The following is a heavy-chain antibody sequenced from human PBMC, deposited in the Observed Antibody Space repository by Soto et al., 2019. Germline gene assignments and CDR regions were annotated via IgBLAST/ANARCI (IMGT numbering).Heavy chain of an antibody. D-gene: IGHD2-15*01. CDR1: GYTFTSYD. V-gene: IGHV1-8*01. Sequence: QVQLVQSGAEVKKPGASVKVSCKASGYTFTSYDINWVRQATGQGPEWMGWMNPNSGNTGYAQKFQGRVTMTRNTSKSTGYMELSSLRSEDTAVYYCARFYCSGGSCYNNCFDPWCQGTLVSVSS. J-gene: IGHJ5*02. CDR2: MNPNSGNT. CDR3: ARFYCSGGSCYNNCFDP.